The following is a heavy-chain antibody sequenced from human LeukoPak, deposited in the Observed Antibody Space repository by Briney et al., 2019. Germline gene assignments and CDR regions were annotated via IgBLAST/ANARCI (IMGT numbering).Heavy chain of an antibody. CDR1: GFTFSDYY. J-gene: IGHJ4*02. D-gene: IGHD3-22*01. Sequence: GSLRLSCAASGFTFSDYYWSWIRQPAGKGLEWIGRIYTSGSTNYNPSLKSRVTMSVDTSKNQFSLKLSSVTAADTAVYYCARDWAYYDSSSVWGQGTLVTVSS. CDR2: IYTSGST. CDR3: ARDWAYYDSSSV. V-gene: IGHV4-4*07.